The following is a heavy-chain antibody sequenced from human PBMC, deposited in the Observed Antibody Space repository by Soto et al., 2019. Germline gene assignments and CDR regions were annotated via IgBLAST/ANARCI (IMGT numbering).Heavy chain of an antibody. D-gene: IGHD1-26*01. J-gene: IGHJ4*02. CDR2: INAGDGNT. V-gene: IGHV1-3*01. CDR1: GYTFTSYA. CDR3: ARDVGATGD. Sequence: QVQLLQSGAEVKKPGASVKVSCKASGYTFTSYAMHWVRQAPGQSLEWMGWINAGDGNTRYSHKFQGRVTITRDTSASTAYMELSSLRSEDTAVYFCARDVGATGDWGQGTLVTVSS.